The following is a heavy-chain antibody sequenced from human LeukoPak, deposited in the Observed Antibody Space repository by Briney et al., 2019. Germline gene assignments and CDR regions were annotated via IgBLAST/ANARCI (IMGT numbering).Heavy chain of an antibody. CDR1: GGTFSSYA. J-gene: IGHJ4*02. V-gene: IGHV1-69*04. Sequence: ASVNVSCKASGGTFSSYAISWVRQAPEQGLEWMGRIIPIFGIANYAHKFQGRFTITADKSTSPDYMALSSLRSEDTAVYYCARERAYCSSTSCYIRGIDYWGQGTLVTVSS. CDR3: ARERAYCSSTSCYIRGIDY. CDR2: IIPIFGIA. D-gene: IGHD2-2*02.